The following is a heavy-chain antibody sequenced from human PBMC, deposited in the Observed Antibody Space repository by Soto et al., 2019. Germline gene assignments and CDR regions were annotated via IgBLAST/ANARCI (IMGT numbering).Heavy chain of an antibody. V-gene: IGHV1-69*04. CDR2: IIPILGIA. CDR1: GGTFSSYA. D-gene: IGHD3-22*01. J-gene: IGHJ3*02. CDR3: ARGPHITTIGHTFDI. Sequence: GASVKVSCKASGGTFSSYAISWVRQAPGQGLEWMGRIIPILGIANYAQKFQGRVTITADKSTSTAYMELSSLRSEDTAVYYCARGPHITTIGHTFDIWGQGTMVTVSS.